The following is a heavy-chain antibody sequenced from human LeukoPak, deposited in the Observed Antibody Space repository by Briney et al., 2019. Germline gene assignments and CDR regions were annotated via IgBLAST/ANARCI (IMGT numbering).Heavy chain of an antibody. CDR2: IYYSGST. CDR1: GGSISSYY. V-gene: IGHV4-59*08. CDR3: ARLSVVHTLMGDYYYYMDV. Sequence: PSETLSLTCTVSGGSISSYYWGWIRQPPGKGLEWIGYIYYSGSTNYNPSLKSRVTISVDTSKNQFSLKLSSVTAADTAVYYCARLSVVHTLMGDYYYYMDVWGKGTTVTVSS. J-gene: IGHJ6*03. D-gene: IGHD1-1*01.